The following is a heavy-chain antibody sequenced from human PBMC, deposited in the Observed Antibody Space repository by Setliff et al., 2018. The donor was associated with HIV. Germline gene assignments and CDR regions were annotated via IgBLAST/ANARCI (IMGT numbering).Heavy chain of an antibody. CDR1: GGSISSGGYY. CDR2: IYTSGIT. V-gene: IGHV4-61*08. CDR3: ATRPADSKWYGVFDY. J-gene: IGHJ4*02. D-gene: IGHD6-13*01. Sequence: PSETLSLTCTVSGGSISSGGYYWSWIRQSPGKGLEWIGYIYTSGITNYNPSLKSRVTISVDTSKNQFSLKLNSVTAADTAVYYCATRPADSKWYGVFDYWGQGTLVTVSS.